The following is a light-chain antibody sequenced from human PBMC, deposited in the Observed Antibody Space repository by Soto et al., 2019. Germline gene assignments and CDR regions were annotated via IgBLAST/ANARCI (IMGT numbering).Light chain of an antibody. CDR2: DAS. V-gene: IGKV3-11*01. CDR1: QSVSSY. Sequence: EIVLTQSPATLSLSPGERATLSCRASQSVSSYLAWYQQKPGQAPRLLIYDASNRATGIPARFSGSGSGTDFTLTISSLVPEDXAVYYCQQRSXWPLTFGGGXKV. J-gene: IGKJ4*01. CDR3: QQRSXWPLT.